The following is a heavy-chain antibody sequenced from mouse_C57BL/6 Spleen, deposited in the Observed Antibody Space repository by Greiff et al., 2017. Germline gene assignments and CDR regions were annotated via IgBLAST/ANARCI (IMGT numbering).Heavy chain of an antibody. D-gene: IGHD4-1*01. CDR1: GYTFTSYW. J-gene: IGHJ2*01. CDR3: ARVKLGGGDFDY. V-gene: IGHV1-55*01. CDR2: IYPGSGST. Sequence: QVQLQQPGAELVKPGASVKMSCKASGYTFTSYWITWVKQRPGQGLEWIGDIYPGSGSTNYNEKFKSKATLTVDTSSSTAYMQLSSLPSEDSSVYYCARVKLGGGDFDYWGQGTTLTVSS.